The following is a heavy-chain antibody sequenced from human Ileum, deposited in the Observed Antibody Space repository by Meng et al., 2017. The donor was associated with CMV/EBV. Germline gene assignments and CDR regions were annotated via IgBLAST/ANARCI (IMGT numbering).Heavy chain of an antibody. J-gene: IGHJ4*02. D-gene: IGHD1-26*01. CDR1: GFTFSSHW. CDR2: IKSDGSIT. V-gene: IGHV3-74*01. Sequence: SCAASGFTFSSHWMYLVRQAPGKGLMYVSRIKSDGSITSYADSVRGRFTISRDNAKNTLYLQMNSLRDADTAVYYCARDQSFKIDYWGQGTLVTVSS. CDR3: ARDQSFKIDY.